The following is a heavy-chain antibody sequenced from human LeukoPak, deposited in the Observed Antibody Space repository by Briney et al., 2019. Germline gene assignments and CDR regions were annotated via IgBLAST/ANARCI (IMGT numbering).Heavy chain of an antibody. D-gene: IGHD6-13*01. CDR3: VSDWYGY. V-gene: IGHV3-30*03. Sequence: GGSLRLSCAASGFTFTTYTMHWVRQAPGKGLEWVAVISFDGTNKYYTDSVKGRFTISRDNSNNMMYLQMNSLRAEDSAVYYCVSDWYGYRGQGTLVTVSS. J-gene: IGHJ4*02. CDR2: ISFDGTNK. CDR1: GFTFTTYT.